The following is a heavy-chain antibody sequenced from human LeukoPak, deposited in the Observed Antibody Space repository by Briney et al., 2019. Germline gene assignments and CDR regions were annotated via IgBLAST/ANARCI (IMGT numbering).Heavy chain of an antibody. CDR1: GFTFSSYG. D-gene: IGHD3-10*01. CDR2: ISYDGSNK. V-gene: IGHV3-30*18. CDR3: AKGDGSGSYYRNWFDP. Sequence: GGSLRPSCAASGFTFSSYGMHWVRQAPGKGLEWVAVISYDGSNKYYADSVKGRFTISRDNSKNTLYLQMNSLRAGDTAVYYCAKGDGSGSYYRNWFDPWGQGTLVTVSS. J-gene: IGHJ5*02.